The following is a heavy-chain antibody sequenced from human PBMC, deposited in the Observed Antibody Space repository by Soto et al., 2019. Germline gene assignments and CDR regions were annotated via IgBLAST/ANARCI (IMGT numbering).Heavy chain of an antibody. D-gene: IGHD4-17*01. J-gene: IGHJ6*03. Sequence: SETLSLTCTVSGGSISSGGYYWSWIRQHPGKGLEWIGYIYYSGSTYYNPSLKSRVTISVDTSKNQFSLKLSSVTAADTAVYYCARVALGMTVTRFGYYYMDVWGKGTTVTVSS. CDR1: GGSISSGGYY. CDR2: IYYSGST. CDR3: ARVALGMTVTRFGYYYMDV. V-gene: IGHV4-31*03.